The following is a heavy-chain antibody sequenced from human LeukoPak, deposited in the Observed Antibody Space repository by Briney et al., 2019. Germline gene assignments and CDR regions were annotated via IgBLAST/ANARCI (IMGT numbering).Heavy chain of an antibody. D-gene: IGHD4-17*01. V-gene: IGHV1-69*06. J-gene: IGHJ6*04. Sequence: ASVKVSCKASGGTFSSYAISWVRQAPGQGLEWMGGIIPIFGTANYAQKFQGRVTITADKSTSTAYMGLSSLRSEDTAVYYCARENGDYGYYYGMDVWGKGTTVTVSS. CDR1: GGTFSSYA. CDR3: ARENGDYGYYYGMDV. CDR2: IIPIFGTA.